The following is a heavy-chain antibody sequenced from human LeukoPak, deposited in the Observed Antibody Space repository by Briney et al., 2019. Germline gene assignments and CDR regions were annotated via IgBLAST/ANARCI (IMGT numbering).Heavy chain of an antibody. CDR2: INHSGST. CDR3: ARGPTDYDSSGYLYYFDY. V-gene: IGHV4-34*01. D-gene: IGHD3-22*01. J-gene: IGHJ4*02. Sequence: SETLSLTCAVYGGSFSGYYWSWIRQPPGKGLERIGEINHSGSTNYNPSLKSRVTISVDTSKNQFSLKLSSVTAADTAVYYCARGPTDYDSSGYLYYFDYWGQGTLVTVSS. CDR1: GGSFSGYY.